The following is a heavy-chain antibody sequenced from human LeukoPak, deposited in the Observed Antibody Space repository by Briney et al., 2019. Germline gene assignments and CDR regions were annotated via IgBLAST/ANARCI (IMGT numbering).Heavy chain of an antibody. D-gene: IGHD3/OR15-3a*01. V-gene: IGHV3-74*01. Sequence: PGGSLRLSCAASGFTFSSYWMHWVRRAPGKGLVWVSRINTDGSSTRYADSVKGRFTISRDNAKNTLYLQMNSLRAEDTAVYYCARDRDWLATAPTFDYWGQGTLVTVSS. CDR1: GFTFSSYW. J-gene: IGHJ4*02. CDR2: INTDGSST. CDR3: ARDRDWLATAPTFDY.